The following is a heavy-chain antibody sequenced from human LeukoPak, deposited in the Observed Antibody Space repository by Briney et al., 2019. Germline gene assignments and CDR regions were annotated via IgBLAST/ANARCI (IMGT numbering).Heavy chain of an antibody. V-gene: IGHV4-39*01. D-gene: IGHD3-3*01. CDR3: ASLRSSYYDFWSGYLTDFDY. J-gene: IGHJ4*02. CDR1: GGSISSSSYY. CDR2: IYYSGST. Sequence: PSETLSLTCTVSGGSISSSSYYWGWIRQPPGKGLEWIGSIYYSGSTYYNPSLKSRVTISVGTSKNQFSLKLSSVTAADTAVYYCASLRSSYYDFWSGYLTDFDYWGQGTLVTVSS.